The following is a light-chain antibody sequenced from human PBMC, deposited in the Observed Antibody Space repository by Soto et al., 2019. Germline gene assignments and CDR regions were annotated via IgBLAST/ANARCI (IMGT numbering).Light chain of an antibody. Sequence: QSALTQPASVSGSPGQSITISCTGTSSDVGGYNYVSWYQQHPGKAPKLMIYDVSNRPSGVSNRFSGSNSGNTASLTISGLQAEDEADYYGSSYTSSSTLVFGGGTKLTVL. CDR3: SSYTSSSTLV. CDR2: DVS. V-gene: IGLV2-14*01. J-gene: IGLJ2*01. CDR1: SSDVGGYNY.